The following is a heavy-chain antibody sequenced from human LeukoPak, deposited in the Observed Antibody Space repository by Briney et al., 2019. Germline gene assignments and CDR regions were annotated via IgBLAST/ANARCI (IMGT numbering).Heavy chain of an antibody. CDR3: AKDHRVYYDSSGYWVY. V-gene: IGHV3-23*01. D-gene: IGHD3-22*01. CDR2: IRGSGDTT. Sequence: GGSLRLSCAASGFTFSTYGMNWVRQAPGKGLEWVSGIRGSGDTTYYADSVKGRFTISRDNSKNTLYLQMNSLRAEDTAVYYCAKDHRVYYDSSGYWVYWGQGTLVTVSS. J-gene: IGHJ4*02. CDR1: GFTFSTYG.